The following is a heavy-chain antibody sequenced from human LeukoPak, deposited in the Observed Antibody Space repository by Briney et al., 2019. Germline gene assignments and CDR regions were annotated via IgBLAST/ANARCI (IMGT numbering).Heavy chain of an antibody. D-gene: IGHD5-18*01. J-gene: IGHJ4*02. Sequence: PSETLSLTCTVSGGSISSYYWSWIRQPPGKGLEWIGYIYYSGSTSYNPSLKSRVTISVDTSKNQFSLKLSSVTAADTAVYYCARETRYSYGYRTFDYWGQGTLVTVSS. CDR2: IYYSGST. CDR3: ARETRYSYGYRTFDY. CDR1: GGSISSYY. V-gene: IGHV4-59*01.